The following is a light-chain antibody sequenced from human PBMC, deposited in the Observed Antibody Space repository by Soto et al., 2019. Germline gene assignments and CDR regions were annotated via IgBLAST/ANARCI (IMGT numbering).Light chain of an antibody. J-gene: IGLJ1*01. V-gene: IGLV2-14*01. CDR1: SSDVGGYEF. Sequence: QSALTQPASVSGSPGQSITISCTGTSSDVGGYEFVSWYQQHPGKAPKLMIYEVSNRPSGVSNRFSGSKSGNMASLTISGLQAEDEADYYCSSFRSGSTLFGTGTKVTVL. CDR3: SSFRSGSTL. CDR2: EVS.